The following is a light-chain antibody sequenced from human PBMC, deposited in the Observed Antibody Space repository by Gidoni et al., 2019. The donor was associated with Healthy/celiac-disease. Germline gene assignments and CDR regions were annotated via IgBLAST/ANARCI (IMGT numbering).Light chain of an antibody. CDR2: DAS. CDR3: QRRSNWPRT. V-gene: IGKV3-11*01. CDR1: QSVSSY. Sequence: EIVLTPSPATLSLSPGERATLSCRASQSVSSYLAWYQQKPGQAPRLLIYDASNRATGSPARFSCSGSGTDFTLTISSLGPEDFAVYYCQRRSNWPRTFGQGTKLEIK. J-gene: IGKJ2*01.